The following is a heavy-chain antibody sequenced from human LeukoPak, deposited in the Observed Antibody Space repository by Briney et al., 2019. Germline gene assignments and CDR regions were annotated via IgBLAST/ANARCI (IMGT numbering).Heavy chain of an antibody. CDR2: IFPSGGEI. CDR1: GFTFSTFA. J-gene: IGHJ4*02. V-gene: IGHV3-23*01. D-gene: IGHD2-8*02. CDR3: ATYRQVLLPFEG. Sequence: GGSLRLSCAASGFTFSTFAMIWVRQPPGKGLEWVSSIFPSGGEIHYADSVRGRFTISRDNSKSTLSLQMNSLRAEDTAIYYCATYRQVLLPFEGWGQGTLVTVSS.